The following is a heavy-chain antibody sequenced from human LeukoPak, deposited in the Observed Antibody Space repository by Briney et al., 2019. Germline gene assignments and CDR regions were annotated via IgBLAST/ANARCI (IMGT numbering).Heavy chain of an antibody. Sequence: SETLSLTCAVYGGSFSGYYWSWIRQPLGEGLEWIGEINHSGSTNYNPSLKSRVTISVDTSKNQFSLKLSSVTAADTAVYYCAREAHRNPRRGYFDYWGQGTLVTVSS. CDR1: GGSFSGYY. D-gene: IGHD1-14*01. V-gene: IGHV4-34*01. J-gene: IGHJ4*02. CDR2: INHSGST. CDR3: AREAHRNPRRGYFDY.